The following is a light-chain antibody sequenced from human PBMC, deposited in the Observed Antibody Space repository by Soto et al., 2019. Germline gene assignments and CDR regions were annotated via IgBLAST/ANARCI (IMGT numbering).Light chain of an antibody. Sequence: EIVLTQSPGTLSLSPGERATLSCRASQSVSSSYLAWYQQKPGQAPRLLIYGASSRATGIPDRFSGSGSGTDSTLTISRLEPEDFAVYYCQQYGSSPPTWTFGQGTKVETK. CDR2: GAS. V-gene: IGKV3-20*01. J-gene: IGKJ1*01. CDR3: QQYGSSPPTWT. CDR1: QSVSSSY.